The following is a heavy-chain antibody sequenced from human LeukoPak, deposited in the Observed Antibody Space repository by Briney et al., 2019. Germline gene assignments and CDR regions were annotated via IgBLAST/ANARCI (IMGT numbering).Heavy chain of an antibody. D-gene: IGHD3-10*01. CDR1: GGSISSGGYY. CDR2: IYHSGST. J-gene: IGHJ4*02. Sequence: PSQTLSLTCTVSGGSISSGGYYWSWIRQPPGKGLEWIGYIYHSGSTYYNPSLKSRVTISVDRSKNQFSLKLSSVTAADTAVYYCARTHSGFGELPHFDYWGQGTLVTVSS. V-gene: IGHV4-30-2*01. CDR3: ARTHSGFGELPHFDY.